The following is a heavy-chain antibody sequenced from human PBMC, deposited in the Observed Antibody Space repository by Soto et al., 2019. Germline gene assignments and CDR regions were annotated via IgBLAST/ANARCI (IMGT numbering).Heavy chain of an antibody. CDR2: ISYDGSEK. Sequence: QVQLVESGGGVVQPGRSLRLSCAASGFTFSSYGMHWVRQAPGKGLEWVAIISYDGSEKYYAGSVKGRFTISRDNSKNTLYLQMNSLRAEDTAVYYCAKGAVTSSLYHFDYWGQGTLVTVSS. D-gene: IGHD4-17*01. V-gene: IGHV3-30*18. J-gene: IGHJ4*02. CDR3: AKGAVTSSLYHFDY. CDR1: GFTFSSYG.